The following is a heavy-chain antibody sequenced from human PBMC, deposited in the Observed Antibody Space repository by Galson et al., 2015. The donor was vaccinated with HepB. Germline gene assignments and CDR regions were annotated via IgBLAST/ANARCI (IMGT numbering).Heavy chain of an antibody. CDR3: ARDIPLQYYFDY. J-gene: IGHJ4*02. Sequence: SLRLSCAASGFTFSSYAMHWVRQAPGKGLEWVAVISYDGSNKYYADSVKGRFTISRDNSKNTLYLQMNSLRAEDTAVYYCARDIPLQYYFDYWGQGTLVTVSS. D-gene: IGHD4-11*01. CDR2: ISYDGSNK. V-gene: IGHV3-30-3*01. CDR1: GFTFSSYA.